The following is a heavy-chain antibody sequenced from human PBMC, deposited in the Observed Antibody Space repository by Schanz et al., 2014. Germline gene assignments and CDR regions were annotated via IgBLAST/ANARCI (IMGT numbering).Heavy chain of an antibody. V-gene: IGHV3-23*04. CDR1: GFTFSAYA. CDR2: ISGSGGST. Sequence: VQLVDSGGGLVQPGGSLRLSCAASGFTFSAYAMTWVRQIPGKGLEWVSAISGSGGSTYYADSVKGRFTISRDNSKNTLYLQMNSLRAGDAAVYYCARGLIAAAGGAFDYWGQGTLVTVSS. J-gene: IGHJ4*02. CDR3: ARGLIAAAGGAFDY. D-gene: IGHD6-13*01.